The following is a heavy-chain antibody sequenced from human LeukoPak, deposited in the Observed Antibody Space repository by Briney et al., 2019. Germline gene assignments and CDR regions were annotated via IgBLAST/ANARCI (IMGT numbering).Heavy chain of an antibody. CDR1: GFTFSSYA. CDR2: ISYDGSNK. Sequence: GGSLRLSCAASGFTFSSYAMHWVRQAPGKGLEWVAVISYDGSNKYYADSVKGRFTISRDNSKNTLYLQMNSLRAEDTAVYYCARESVLKTGSWYRDAFDIWGQGTMVTVSS. CDR3: ARESVLKTGSWYRDAFDI. D-gene: IGHD6-13*01. J-gene: IGHJ3*02. V-gene: IGHV3-30-3*01.